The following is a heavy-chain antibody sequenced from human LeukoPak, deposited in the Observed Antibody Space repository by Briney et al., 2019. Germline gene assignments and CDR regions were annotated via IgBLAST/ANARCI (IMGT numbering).Heavy chain of an antibody. CDR1: GFTFSSYA. CDR3: ARVQGETLPTNAFDI. J-gene: IGHJ3*02. V-gene: IGHV3-66*01. Sequence: GGSLRLSCAASGFTFSSYAMSWVRQAPGKGLEWLSVIYSGGSTYYADSVKGRFTISRDKSKNTLYLQMNSLRAEDTAVYYCARVQGETLPTNAFDIWGQGTMVTVSS. D-gene: IGHD5-12*01. CDR2: IYSGGST.